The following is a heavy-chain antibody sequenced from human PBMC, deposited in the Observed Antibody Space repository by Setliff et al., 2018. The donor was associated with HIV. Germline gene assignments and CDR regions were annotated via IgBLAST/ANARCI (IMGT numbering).Heavy chain of an antibody. CDR1: GDSINTPHC. CDR2: VCQRGGI. V-gene: IGHV4-4*02. CDR3: VRNYEWALGT. J-gene: IGHJ5*01. D-gene: IGHD3-3*01. Sequence: PSETLSLTCAVSGDSINTPHCWSWVRQSLEKGLEWIGEVCQRGGINYNPFLWSRASISMDKPRNYFSLEMASMTAADTAVYFCVRNYEWALGTWGHGLLVTVSS.